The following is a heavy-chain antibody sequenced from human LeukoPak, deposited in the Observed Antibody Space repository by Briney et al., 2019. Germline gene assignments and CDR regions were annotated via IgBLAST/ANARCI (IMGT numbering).Heavy chain of an antibody. V-gene: IGHV3-30*04. J-gene: IGHJ4*02. Sequence: GGSLRLSCAASGFTFSSYAMHWVRQAPGKGLEWVAVISYDGSNKYYADSVKGRFTISRDNSKNTLYLQMNSLRAEDTAVYYCARDGGCSGGSCYSGFFDYWGQGTLVTVSS. CDR3: ARDGGCSGGSCYSGFFDY. CDR2: ISYDGSNK. CDR1: GFTFSSYA. D-gene: IGHD2-15*01.